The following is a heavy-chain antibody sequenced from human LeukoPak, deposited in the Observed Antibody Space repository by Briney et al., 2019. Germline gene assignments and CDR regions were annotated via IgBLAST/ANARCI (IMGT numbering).Heavy chain of an antibody. CDR3: ARGGVVMDY. Sequence: PGGSLRLSCVASGFTFGKYWMSWVRQAPGKGLEWVANIKQDGSEKYYVDSVKGRFTISRDNAKNSLYLQMNSLRAEDTAVYYCARGGVVMDYWGQGTLVTVSS. D-gene: IGHD3-22*01. J-gene: IGHJ4*02. CDR1: GFTFGKYW. V-gene: IGHV3-7*03. CDR2: IKQDGSEK.